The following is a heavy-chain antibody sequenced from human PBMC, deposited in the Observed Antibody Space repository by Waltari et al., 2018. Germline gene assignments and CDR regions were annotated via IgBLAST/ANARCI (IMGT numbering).Heavy chain of an antibody. CDR1: GFTVRSNY. CDR2: IYSGGST. V-gene: IGHV3-53*01. CDR3: ARSSYDFWSGYSFGY. D-gene: IGHD3-3*01. Sequence: EVQLVESGGGLIQPGGSLRLSCAASGFTVRSNYMRWVRTAPGQGLEWVSVIYSGGSTYYADSVKGRFTISRDNSKNTLYLQMNSLRAEDTAVYYCARSSYDFWSGYSFGYWGQGTLVTVSS. J-gene: IGHJ4*02.